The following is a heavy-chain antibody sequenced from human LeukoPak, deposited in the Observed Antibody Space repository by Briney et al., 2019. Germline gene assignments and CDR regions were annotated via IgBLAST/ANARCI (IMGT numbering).Heavy chain of an antibody. CDR1: GFTFSSYG. V-gene: IGHV3-30*18. J-gene: IGHJ4*02. Sequence: GGSLRLSCEASGFTFSSYGMHWVRQAPGKGLEWVAVISYDGSNKYYADSVKGRFTISRDNSKNTLYLQMNSLRAEDTAVYYCAKEGVLSYYFDYWGQGTLVTVSP. CDR2: ISYDGSNK. CDR3: AKEGVLSYYFDY. D-gene: IGHD2-8*01.